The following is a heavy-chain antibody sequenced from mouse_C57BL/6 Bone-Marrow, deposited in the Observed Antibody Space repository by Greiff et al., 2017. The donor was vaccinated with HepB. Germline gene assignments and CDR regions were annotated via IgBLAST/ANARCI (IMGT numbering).Heavy chain of an antibody. J-gene: IGHJ4*01. CDR3: ARQGGGAMDY. CDR2: ISSGGSYT. CDR1: GFTFSSYG. Sequence: EVKLVESGGDLVKPGGSLKLSCAASGFTFSSYGMSWVRQTPDKRLEWVATISSGGSYTYYPDSVKGRFTISRDNAKNTLYLQMSRLKSEDTAMYYCARQGGGAMDYWGQGTSVTVSS. V-gene: IGHV5-6*02.